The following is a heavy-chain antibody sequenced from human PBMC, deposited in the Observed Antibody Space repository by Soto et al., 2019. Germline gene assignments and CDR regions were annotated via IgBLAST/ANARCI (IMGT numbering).Heavy chain of an antibody. Sequence: PGGSLRLSCAASGFTFRSYAMNWVRQAPGKGLEWVSAISGSAGSTYYADSVKGRFTISRDTSKNTLYLQMNSLRAEDTAVYYCAKGNSWSTPLLLDIWGQGTMVTVSS. CDR2: ISGSAGST. V-gene: IGHV3-23*01. CDR1: GFTFRSYA. J-gene: IGHJ3*02. D-gene: IGHD2-15*01. CDR3: AKGNSWSTPLLLDI.